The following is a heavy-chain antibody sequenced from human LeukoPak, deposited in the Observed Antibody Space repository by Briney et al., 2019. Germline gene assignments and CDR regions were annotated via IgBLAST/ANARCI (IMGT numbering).Heavy chain of an antibody. V-gene: IGHV1-18*01. CDR2: ISAYNGNT. CDR3: ARARGGVRRDVDY. J-gene: IGHJ4*02. Sequence: ASVNVSCKSSGYTFTSYGIRWVRQAPGQVLAWMGWISAYNGNTNYAQKLQGRVTMTPDTSTSTAYMELRSLRSDDTAVYYCARARGGVRRDVDYWGQGTLVTVSS. CDR1: GYTFTSYG. D-gene: IGHD5-24*01.